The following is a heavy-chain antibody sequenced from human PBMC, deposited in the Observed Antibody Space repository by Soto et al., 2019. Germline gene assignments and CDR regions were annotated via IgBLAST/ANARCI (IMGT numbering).Heavy chain of an antibody. J-gene: IGHJ6*02. CDR1: GGSFSGYY. V-gene: IGHV4-34*01. Sequence: WETLSLTCAVYGGSFSGYYWSWIRQPPGEGLEWIGEINHSGSTNYNPSLKSRVTISVDTSKNQFSLKLSSVTAADTAVYYCARGRVYSNPYYYYYGMDVWGQGTTVTVSS. CDR2: INHSGST. D-gene: IGHD4-4*01. CDR3: ARGRVYSNPYYYYYGMDV.